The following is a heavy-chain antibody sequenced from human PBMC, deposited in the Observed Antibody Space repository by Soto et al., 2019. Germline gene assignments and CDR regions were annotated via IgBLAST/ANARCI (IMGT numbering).Heavy chain of an antibody. J-gene: IGHJ6*02. CDR1: GFTFSSYA. CDR2: ISGSGGST. D-gene: IGHD3-3*01. V-gene: IGHV3-23*01. Sequence: PGGSLRLSCAASGFTFSSYAMSWVRQAPGKGLEGVSAISGSGGSTYYADSAKGRFTISRDNSRYTLHLQMNSLRAEDTAIYYCARSGDTNPYYYHAMDVWGQGSTVTVS. CDR3: ARSGDTNPYYYHAMDV.